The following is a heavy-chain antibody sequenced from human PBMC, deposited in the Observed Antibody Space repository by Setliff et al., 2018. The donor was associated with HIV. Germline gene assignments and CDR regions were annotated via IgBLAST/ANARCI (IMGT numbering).Heavy chain of an antibody. D-gene: IGHD4-17*01. CDR2: IFPGDSDT. J-gene: IGHJ6*03. Sequence: PGESLKISCTGSGFNFNTDWIVWVRQIPGKGLEWMGSIFPGDSDTRYSPSFQDQVTISVDKSISTAYLQWRSLKASDTAFYYCASLRGDYVGQYYYYMDIWGKGNTVTVSS. CDR3: ASLRGDYVGQYYYYMDI. V-gene: IGHV5-51*01. CDR1: GFNFNTDW.